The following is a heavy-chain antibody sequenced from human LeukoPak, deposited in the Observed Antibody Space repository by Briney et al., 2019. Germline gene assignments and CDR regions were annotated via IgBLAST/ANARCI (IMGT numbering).Heavy chain of an antibody. CDR3: ARRKRRVTLIDY. J-gene: IGHJ4*02. Sequence: GGSLRLACAASGFTVSSNYMSWVRQAPGKGLEWVSVIYNGGSTYYADSVKGRFTISRDNSKNTLYLQMNSLRAEDTAVYYCARRKRRVTLIDYWGQGTLVTV. CDR2: IYNGGST. V-gene: IGHV3-66*02. CDR1: GFTVSSNY. D-gene: IGHD2-21*02.